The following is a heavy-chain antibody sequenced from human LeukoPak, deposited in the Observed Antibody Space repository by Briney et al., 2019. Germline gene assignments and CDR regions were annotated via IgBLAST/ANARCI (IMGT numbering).Heavy chain of an antibody. CDR1: RFIFSNYW. J-gene: IGHJ4*02. CDR2: ISGNGDIT. Sequence: PGGSLRLSCAASRFIFSNYWMRWVRQAPGKGLEWVSAISGNGDITYYTDSVKGRFTISRDNSKNTLYLQMNSLRAEDTAVYYCAKVTGGDMITYGGLDYWGQGTLVTVSS. D-gene: IGHD3-16*01. V-gene: IGHV3-23*01. CDR3: AKVTGGDMITYGGLDY.